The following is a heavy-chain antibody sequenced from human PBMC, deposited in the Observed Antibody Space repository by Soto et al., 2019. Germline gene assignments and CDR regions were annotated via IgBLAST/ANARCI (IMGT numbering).Heavy chain of an antibody. J-gene: IGHJ6*02. CDR1: GDSASSNSAA. D-gene: IGHD6-6*01. CDR3: AREVAARYYYYYGMDV. CDR2: TYYRSKWYN. Sequence: TLSLTCAISGDSASSNSAAWNWIRQSPSRGLEWLGRTYYRSKWYNDYAVSVKSRITVNPDTSKNQFSLQLNSVTPEDTAVYYCAREVAARYYYYYGMDVWGQGTTVTVSS. V-gene: IGHV6-1*01.